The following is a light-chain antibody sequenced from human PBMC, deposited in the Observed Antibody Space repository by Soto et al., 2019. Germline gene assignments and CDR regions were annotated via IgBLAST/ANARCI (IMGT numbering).Light chain of an antibody. Sequence: DIPITQSDFTLSGSLGDRVPIXCRASQTISSWLAWYQQKPGKAPKLLIYKASNLKSGIPSRFSGSGSGTEFTLTISSLQPDDFAACYCQQYSNYAGAFGQGTKVDI. J-gene: IGKJ1*01. CDR2: KAS. CDR1: QTISSW. V-gene: IGKV1-5*03. CDR3: QQYSNYAGA.